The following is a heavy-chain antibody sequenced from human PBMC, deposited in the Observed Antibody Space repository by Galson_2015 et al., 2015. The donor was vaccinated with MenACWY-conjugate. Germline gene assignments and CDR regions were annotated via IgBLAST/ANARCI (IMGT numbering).Heavy chain of an antibody. CDR1: GFTFSSYA. J-gene: IGHJ4*02. Sequence: LRLSCAASGFTFSSYAMNWVRQAPGKGLEWVSTISGSGGSTYYADSVKGRFTISRDNSNNTLYLQMSSLRVEDTAVYYCARAYSSNWYGDYWGQGTLVTVSS. CDR3: ARAYSSNWYGDY. CDR2: ISGSGGST. D-gene: IGHD6-13*01. V-gene: IGHV3-23*01.